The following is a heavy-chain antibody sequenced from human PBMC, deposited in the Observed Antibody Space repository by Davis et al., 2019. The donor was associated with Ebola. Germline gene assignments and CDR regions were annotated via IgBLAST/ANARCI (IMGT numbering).Heavy chain of an antibody. Sequence: PGGSLRLSCAASGFTFSIYTMNWVRQAPGKGLEWVSTISGTGDSTDYADSVKGRFTISRDNSKNTLYLQMNSLRADDTAIYYCSKRIKAGAGAPSDYWGQGTLVTVSS. V-gene: IGHV3-23*01. CDR1: GFTFSIYT. CDR2: ISGTGDST. D-gene: IGHD6-13*01. CDR3: SKRIKAGAGAPSDY. J-gene: IGHJ4*02.